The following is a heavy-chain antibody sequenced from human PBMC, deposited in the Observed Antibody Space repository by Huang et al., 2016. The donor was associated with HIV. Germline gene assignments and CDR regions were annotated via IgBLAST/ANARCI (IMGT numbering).Heavy chain of an antibody. D-gene: IGHD3-10*01. J-gene: IGHJ2*01. CDR1: GYTLRDHW. V-gene: IGHV3-74*01. Sequence: ELQLVESGGGFVQPGGSLRLSCAASGYTLRDHWMHWVRQAPGKGLVGVSSMNSDGRSKTYADSVKGRFTSSRDNAKNTLYLQMKGLRVEDTAVYYCTRVAAGDWYFDLWGRGTLVTVSA. CDR3: TRVAAGDWYFDL. CDR2: MNSDGRSK.